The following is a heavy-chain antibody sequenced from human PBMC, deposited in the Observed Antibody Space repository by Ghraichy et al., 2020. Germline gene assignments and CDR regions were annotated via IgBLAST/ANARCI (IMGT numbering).Heavy chain of an antibody. CDR2: TYYSGST. CDR3: AREGMEPYFDY. CDR1: GGSITNYY. V-gene: IGHV4-59*01. J-gene: IGHJ4*02. D-gene: IGHD6-13*01. Sequence: SQTLSLTCTVSGGSITNYYWHWISQPPGKGLEWIGYTYYSGSTKYNPSLKSRVAISVDTSKNQFSLTLRSVTAADTAVYYCAREGMEPYFDYWGRGTLVTVSS.